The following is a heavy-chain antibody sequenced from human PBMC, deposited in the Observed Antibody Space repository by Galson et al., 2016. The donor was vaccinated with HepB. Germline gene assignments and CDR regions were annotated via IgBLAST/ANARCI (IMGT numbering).Heavy chain of an antibody. Sequence: SVKVSCKASGGTFNTYGICWVRQAPGQGLEWMGGIIPMFGTPKYAQKFQGRVTFTADESTSTAYVELGSLRLEDTAVYYCARDAGSLTSVYYGMDDWGQGTTVTVS. CDR2: IIPMFGTP. D-gene: IGHD1-1*01. CDR1: GGTFNTYG. V-gene: IGHV1-69*13. J-gene: IGHJ6*02. CDR3: ARDAGSLTSVYYGMDD.